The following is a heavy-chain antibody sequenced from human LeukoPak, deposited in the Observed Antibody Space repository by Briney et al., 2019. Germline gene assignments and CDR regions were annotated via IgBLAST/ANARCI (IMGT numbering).Heavy chain of an antibody. V-gene: IGHV3-33*06. CDR1: GFTFNTYG. CDR2: IWFDGSVK. D-gene: IGHD3-3*01. Sequence: GGSLRLSCAASGFTFNTYGMHWVRQAPGQGLEWVAAIWFDGSVKHYSDAVKGRFTISRDNSLNTLCLQMNSLRVEDTAIYYCAKDTGVQFLEPAFWGQGTLVTVSS. J-gene: IGHJ4*02. CDR3: AKDTGVQFLEPAF.